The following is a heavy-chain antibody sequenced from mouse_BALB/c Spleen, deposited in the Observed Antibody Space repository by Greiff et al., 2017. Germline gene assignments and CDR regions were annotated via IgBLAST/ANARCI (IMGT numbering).Heavy chain of an antibody. J-gene: IGHJ1*01. D-gene: IGHD1-1*01. CDR3: ARYRGYGSTFWYFDV. Sequence: VQLKESGPSLVKPSQTLSLTCSVTGDSITSGYWNWIRKFPGNKLEYMGYISYSGNTYYNPSLKSRISITRDTSRNQYYLQLNSVTTKDTATYYCARYRGYGSTFWYFDVWGAGTTVTVSS. CDR2: ISYSGNT. V-gene: IGHV3-8*02. CDR1: GDSITSGY.